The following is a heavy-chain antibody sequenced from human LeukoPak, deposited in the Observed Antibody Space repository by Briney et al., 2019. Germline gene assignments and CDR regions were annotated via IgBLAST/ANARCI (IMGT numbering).Heavy chain of an antibody. J-gene: IGHJ4*02. CDR2: IYHSGNT. CDR3: AREEGIATAGALEY. V-gene: IGHV4-59*01. CDR1: GDSITSYY. D-gene: IGHD6-13*01. Sequence: SETLSLTCSVSGDSITSYYWSWIRQPPGKGLEWIGFIYHSGNTNYNPSLTARVSMSVDTSKTQISLRLSAVTAADTAVYYCAREEGIATAGALEYWGQGTLVTVSS.